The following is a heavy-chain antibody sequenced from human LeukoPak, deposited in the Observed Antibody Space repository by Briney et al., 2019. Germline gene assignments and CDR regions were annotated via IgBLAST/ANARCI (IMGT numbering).Heavy chain of an antibody. Sequence: GGSLRLSCAASGFTFSSYGMHWVRQAPGKGLEWVAVIWYDGSNKYYADSVKGRFTISRDNSKNTLYLQMNSLRAEDTAVYYCARGYCSGGYCYSGRPQGSHYGMDVWGQGTTVTVSS. CDR3: ARGYCSGGYCYSGRPQGSHYGMDV. CDR1: GFTFSSYG. D-gene: IGHD2-15*01. CDR2: IWYDGSNK. J-gene: IGHJ6*02. V-gene: IGHV3-33*01.